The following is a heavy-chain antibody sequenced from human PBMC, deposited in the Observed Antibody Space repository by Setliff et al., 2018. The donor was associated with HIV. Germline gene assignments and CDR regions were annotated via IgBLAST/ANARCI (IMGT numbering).Heavy chain of an antibody. CDR3: ASPGYCSSPNCMNVFNF. V-gene: IGHV5-51*01. CDR1: GYSFRSYW. Sequence: GESLKISCKGSGYSFRSYWIGWVRQRPGKGLEWMGIIHPGDSDVKYSPSFQAQVTISADKSINTAYVQWSSLEASDTAVYYCASPGYCSSPNCMNVFNFWGHGTMVTVSS. D-gene: IGHD2-2*01. CDR2: IHPGDSDV. J-gene: IGHJ3*01.